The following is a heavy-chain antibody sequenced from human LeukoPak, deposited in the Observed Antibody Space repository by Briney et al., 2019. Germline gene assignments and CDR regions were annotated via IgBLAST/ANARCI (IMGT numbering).Heavy chain of an antibody. J-gene: IGHJ4*02. Sequence: GGSLRLSCAASGFTFSSHSMNWVRQAPGKGLEWVSSISSSSSYIYYADSVKGRFTISRDNAKNSLYLQMNSLRAEDTAVYYCARDCYGSGSYDRFDYWGQGTLVTVSS. CDR1: GFTFSSHS. CDR3: ARDCYGSGSYDRFDY. CDR2: ISSSSSYI. V-gene: IGHV3-21*01. D-gene: IGHD3-10*01.